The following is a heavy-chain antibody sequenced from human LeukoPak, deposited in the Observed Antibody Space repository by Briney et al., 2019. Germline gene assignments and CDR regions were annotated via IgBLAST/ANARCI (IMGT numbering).Heavy chain of an antibody. CDR3: AKDPLLTVYYFDY. V-gene: IGHV3-23*01. J-gene: IGHJ4*02. CDR1: GFTFSSYA. Sequence: GGSLRLSCAASGFTFSSYAMSWVRQAPGKGLESVSAISGSGGSTYYADSVKGRFTISRDNSKNTLYLQMNSLRAEDTAVYYCAKDPLLTVYYFDYWGQGTLVTVSS. CDR2: ISGSGGST. D-gene: IGHD3-9*01.